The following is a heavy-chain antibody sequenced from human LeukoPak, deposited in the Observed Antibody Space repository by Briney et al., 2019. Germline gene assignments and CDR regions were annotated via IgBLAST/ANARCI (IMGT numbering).Heavy chain of an antibody. Sequence: PGGSLRLSCAASGFTFSSYAMHWVRQAPGKGLEGVGVISYDGSNKHYADSVKGRFTISRDNSKNTLYLQMSSLRAEDTAVYYCARGPLYYSTSRGNPGDHWGQGTLVTVSS. D-gene: IGHD3-22*01. CDR3: ARGPLYYSTSRGNPGDH. V-gene: IGHV3-30*04. CDR1: GFTFSSYA. J-gene: IGHJ4*02. CDR2: ISYDGSNK.